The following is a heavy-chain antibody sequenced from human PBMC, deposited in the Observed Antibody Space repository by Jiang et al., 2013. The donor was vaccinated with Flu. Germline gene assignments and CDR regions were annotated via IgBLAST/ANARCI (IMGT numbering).Heavy chain of an antibody. CDR1: GYTLTELS. CDR3: ATQMAYCGGDCYSYAFDI. CDR2: FDPEDGET. J-gene: IGHJ3*02. V-gene: IGHV1-24*01. D-gene: IGHD2-21*02. Sequence: GAEVKKPGASVKVSCKVSGYTLTELSMHWVRQAPGKGLEWMGGFDPEDGETIYAQKFQGRVTMTEDTSTDTAYMELSSLRSEDTAVYYCATQMAYCGGDCYSYAFDIWGQGTMVTVSS.